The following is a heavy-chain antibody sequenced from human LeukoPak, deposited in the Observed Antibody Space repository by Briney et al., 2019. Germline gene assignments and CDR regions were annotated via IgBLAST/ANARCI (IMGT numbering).Heavy chain of an antibody. J-gene: IGHJ4*02. CDR2: ISSSSSYI. V-gene: IGHV3-21*01. D-gene: IGHD1-26*01. CDR3: ARVRRSGIYHAGLYY. Sequence: PGGSLRLSCAASGFTFSSYSMNWVRQAPGKGVEWVSSISSSSSYIYYADSVKGRFTISREKAKKSLYMQMKSQRDEDTAVYYCARVRRSGIYHAGLYYCGQGTLVTVSS. CDR1: GFTFSSYS.